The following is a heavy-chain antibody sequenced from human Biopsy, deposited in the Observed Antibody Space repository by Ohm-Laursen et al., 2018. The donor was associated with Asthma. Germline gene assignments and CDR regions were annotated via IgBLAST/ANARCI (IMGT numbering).Heavy chain of an antibody. V-gene: IGHV4-59*07. D-gene: IGHD2-15*01. J-gene: IGHJ4*02. CDR2: IHYSGST. Sequence: SDTLSLTWNVSGVSIRSYYWTWIRQPPGKGLEWIGNIHYSGSTYSNPSLKSRVTISVDTSKKQISLRLSSVIAADTAVYYCAGFCSGGNCPDHWGQGTLVTVSS. CDR1: GVSIRSYY. CDR3: AGFCSGGNCPDH.